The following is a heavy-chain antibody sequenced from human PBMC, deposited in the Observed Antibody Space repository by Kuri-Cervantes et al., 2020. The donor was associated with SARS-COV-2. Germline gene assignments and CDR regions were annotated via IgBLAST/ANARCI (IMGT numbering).Heavy chain of an antibody. D-gene: IGHD1-1*01. CDR1: GFTFRSYA. Sequence: GGSLRLSCAAPGFTFRSYAMSWVRQAPGKGLEWVSVISDSTYYPDSVKGRFTISRDNSKNTVYLQMKSLRVEDTAVYFCAKGAYYTNWTYFEYWGQGTLVTVYS. V-gene: IGHV3-23*01. J-gene: IGHJ4*02. CDR3: AKGAYYTNWTYFEY. CDR2: ISDST.